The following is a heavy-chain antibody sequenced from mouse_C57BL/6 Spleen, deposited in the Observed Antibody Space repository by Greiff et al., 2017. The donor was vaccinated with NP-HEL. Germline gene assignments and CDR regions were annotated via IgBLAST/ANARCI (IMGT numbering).Heavy chain of an antibody. D-gene: IGHD1-1*01. Sequence: EVQRVESEGGLVQPGSSMKLSCTASGFTFSDYYMAWVRQVPEKGLEWVANINYDGSSTYYLDSLKSRFIISRDNAKNILYLQMSSLKSEDTATYYCARGVYYYGSRTLYYAMDYWGQGTSVTVSS. J-gene: IGHJ4*01. V-gene: IGHV5-16*01. CDR3: ARGVYYYGSRTLYYAMDY. CDR2: INYDGSST. CDR1: GFTFSDYY.